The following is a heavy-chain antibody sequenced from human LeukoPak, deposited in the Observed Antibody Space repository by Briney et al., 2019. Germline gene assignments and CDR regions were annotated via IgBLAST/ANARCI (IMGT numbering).Heavy chain of an antibody. Sequence: GGSLRLSCAASGFTFSSYAMHWVRQAPGKGLEWVAVISYDGSNKYYADSVKGRFTISRDNSKNTLYLQMNSLRAEDTAVYYCAGEAYGSGSYYNFRFDPWGQGTLVTVSS. CDR1: GFTFSSYA. V-gene: IGHV3-30*04. J-gene: IGHJ5*02. D-gene: IGHD3-10*01. CDR2: ISYDGSNK. CDR3: AGEAYGSGSYYNFRFDP.